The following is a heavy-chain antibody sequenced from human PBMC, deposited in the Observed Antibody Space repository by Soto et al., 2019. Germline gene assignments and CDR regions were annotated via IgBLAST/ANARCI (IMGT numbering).Heavy chain of an antibody. V-gene: IGHV3-30-3*01. Sequence: GGSLRLSCAASGFTFSSYAMHWVRQAPGKGLEWVAVISYDGSNKYYADSVKGRFTISRDNSKNTLYLQMNSLRAEDTAVYYCARDLAIAAAGSLDYWGQGTLVTVSS. CDR2: ISYDGSNK. CDR1: GFTFSSYA. D-gene: IGHD6-13*01. CDR3: ARDLAIAAAGSLDY. J-gene: IGHJ4*02.